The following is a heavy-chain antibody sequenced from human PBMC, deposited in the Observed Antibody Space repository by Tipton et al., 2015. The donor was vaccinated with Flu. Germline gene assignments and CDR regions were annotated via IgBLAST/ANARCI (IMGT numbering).Heavy chain of an antibody. CDR2: IYTSGST. Sequence: TLSLTCTVSGGSISSGSYYWSWIRQPAGKGLEWIGRIYTSGSTNYNPSLKSRVTISVDTSKNQFSLKLSSVTAADTAVYYCARGSPDEGLFIVGATQGKFDYWGQGTLVTVSS. CDR1: GGSISSGSYY. J-gene: IGHJ4*02. CDR3: ARGSPDEGLFIVGATQGKFDY. V-gene: IGHV4-61*02. D-gene: IGHD1-26*01.